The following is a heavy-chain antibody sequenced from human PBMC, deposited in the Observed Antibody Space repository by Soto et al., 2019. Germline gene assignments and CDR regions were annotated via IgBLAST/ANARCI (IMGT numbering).Heavy chain of an antibody. CDR3: ARAVHTMIQGVRFRVDQ. J-gene: IGHJ4*02. CDR1: GYTFTAYY. Sequence: ASVKVSCKASGYTFTAYYIHWVRQAPGQGLEWMGWINPNGGGTKYAQKFQGRVTMTRDTSINTAYMELTRLTSDDTAVYYCARAVHTMIQGVRFRVDQWGQGTLVNVSS. V-gene: IGHV1-2*02. CDR2: INPNGGGT. D-gene: IGHD3-10*01.